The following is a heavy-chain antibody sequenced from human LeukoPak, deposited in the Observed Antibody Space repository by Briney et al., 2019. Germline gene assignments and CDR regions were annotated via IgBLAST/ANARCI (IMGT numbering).Heavy chain of an antibody. CDR3: ARASSSASGAVGSFDQ. Sequence: WETLSLTCTVSGDSISSYYGGWIRQTPGKGLEWIGSMYHGEDTYYNTPLESRVTVFLEQSKNQSSLTETPVSSAAHAVVYWARASSSASGAVGSFDQWGQGTLVTVSS. D-gene: IGHD6-6*01. J-gene: IGHJ5*02. CDR2: MYHGEDT. CDR1: GDSISSYY. V-gene: IGHV4-38-2*02.